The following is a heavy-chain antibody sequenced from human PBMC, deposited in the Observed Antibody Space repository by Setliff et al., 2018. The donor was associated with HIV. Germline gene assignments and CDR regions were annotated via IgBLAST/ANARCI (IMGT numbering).Heavy chain of an antibody. Sequence: SVKVSCKASRSTFNSHTINWVRQAPGQGLDWMGRIIPILGVANYAQRFQGKVTITADKSTSTAYMELTSLRFDDTAMYYCVRDAKYDTSGTFDYWGQGTLVTVSS. CDR3: VRDAKYDTSGTFDY. CDR2: IIPILGVA. CDR1: RSTFNSHT. D-gene: IGHD3-22*01. J-gene: IGHJ4*02. V-gene: IGHV1-69*04.